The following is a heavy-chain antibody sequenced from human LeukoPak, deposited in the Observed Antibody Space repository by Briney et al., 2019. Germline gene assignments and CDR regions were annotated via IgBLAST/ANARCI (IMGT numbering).Heavy chain of an antibody. CDR2: IYYSGST. Sequence: SETLSLTCTVSGGSISSYYWSWIRQPPGKGLEWTGYIYYSGSTNYNPSLKRRVTISVDTSKNQFSLKATSVTAADPAVYYCARQNGVGLFSLPGGQGILVTVSS. D-gene: IGHD2-8*01. CDR3: ARQNGVGLFSLP. J-gene: IGHJ4*02. CDR1: GGSISSYY. V-gene: IGHV4-59*08.